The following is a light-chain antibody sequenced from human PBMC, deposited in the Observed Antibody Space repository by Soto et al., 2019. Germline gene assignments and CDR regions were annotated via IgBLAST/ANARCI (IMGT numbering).Light chain of an antibody. CDR1: QSVRTK. J-gene: IGKJ5*01. CDR3: QQYDTWPSIT. V-gene: IGKV3-15*01. Sequence: EIGMTQSPATLSVSPGEGATLSCRASQSVRTKLAWYQQKAGQAPRLLIYGASTRATGVSDRFSGSGSGTEYTLTISSLQSEDFAVYYCQQYDTWPSITFGQGTRLEI. CDR2: GAS.